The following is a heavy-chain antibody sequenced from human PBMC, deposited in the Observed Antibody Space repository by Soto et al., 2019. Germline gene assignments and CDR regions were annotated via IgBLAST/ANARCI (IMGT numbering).Heavy chain of an antibody. CDR2: IKQDGSEK. D-gene: IGHD3-9*01. CDR3: ARPHHDILTGSLDWFDP. J-gene: IGHJ5*02. CDR1: GFTFSSYW. V-gene: IGHV3-7*01. Sequence: EVQLVESGGGLVQPGGSLRLSCAASGFTFSSYWMSWVRQAPGKGLEWVANIKQDGSEKYYVDSVKGRFTISRDNAKNSLYLQMNSLRAEDTAVYYCARPHHDILTGSLDWFDPWGQGTLVTVSS.